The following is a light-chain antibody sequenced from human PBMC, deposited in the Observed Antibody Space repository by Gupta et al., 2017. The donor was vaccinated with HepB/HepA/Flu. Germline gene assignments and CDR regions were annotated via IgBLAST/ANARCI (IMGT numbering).Light chain of an antibody. CDR1: QSIDNT. V-gene: IGKV3-15*01. J-gene: IGKJ4*01. Sequence: EIVMTQSRATLSVSPGERVTLSCRASQSIDNTLVWYQQKPGQGPRVLIYGASTRATGVPARFSGSGSGTEFTLTISSLKSEDVAVYYCQQYSDWPLLTFGGGTKVEIK. CDR2: GAS. CDR3: QQYSDWPLLT.